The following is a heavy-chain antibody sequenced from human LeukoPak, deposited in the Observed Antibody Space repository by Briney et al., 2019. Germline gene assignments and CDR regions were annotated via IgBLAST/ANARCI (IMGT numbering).Heavy chain of an antibody. CDR1: EFVFSSHA. Sequence: PGGSLRLSCVASEFVFSSHAMHWVRQAPGKGLEWVSGISWNSGSIGYADSVKGRFTISRDNAKNSLYLQMNSLRAEDTALYYCAKGGYYGSGSSPFDYWGQGTLVTVSS. CDR3: AKGGYYGSGSSPFDY. J-gene: IGHJ4*02. CDR2: ISWNSGSI. V-gene: IGHV3-9*01. D-gene: IGHD3-10*01.